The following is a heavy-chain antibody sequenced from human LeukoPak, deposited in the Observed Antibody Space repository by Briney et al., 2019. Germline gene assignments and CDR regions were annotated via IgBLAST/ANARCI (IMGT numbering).Heavy chain of an antibody. V-gene: IGHV4-59*01. J-gene: IGHJ4*02. CDR1: GGSISSYY. D-gene: IGHD3-10*01. CDR2: IYYSGST. CDR3: AREARGPRYYFDY. Sequence: SETLSLTCTVSGGSISSYYWSWIRQPPGKGLEWIGYIYYSGSTNYNPSLKSQVTISVDTSKNQLSLKLSSVTAADTAVYYCAREARGPRYYFDYWGQGTLVTVSS.